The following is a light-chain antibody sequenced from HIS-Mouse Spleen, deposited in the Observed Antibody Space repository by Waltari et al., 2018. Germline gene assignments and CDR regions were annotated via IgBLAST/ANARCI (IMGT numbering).Light chain of an antibody. J-gene: IGLJ3*02. CDR1: SSNIGSNY. CDR3: AAWDDSLSGPV. V-gene: IGLV1-47*01. Sequence: QSVLTQPPSASGTPGQRVTISCSGSSSNIGSNYVYWYQQLPGTAPKLRIYRNNQRPSGVTDRFSGSKSGTSASLAISGLRSEDEADYYCAAWDDSLSGPVFGGGTKLTVL. CDR2: RNN.